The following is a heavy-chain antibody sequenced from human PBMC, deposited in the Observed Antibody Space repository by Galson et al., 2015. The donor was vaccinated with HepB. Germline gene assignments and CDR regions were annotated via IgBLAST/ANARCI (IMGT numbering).Heavy chain of an antibody. CDR3: AREAYYYDSSGYYGEYYYYGMDV. V-gene: IGHV3-33*01. CDR2: IWYDGSNK. D-gene: IGHD3-22*01. Sequence: SLRLSCAASGFTFSSYGMHWVRQAPGKGLEWVAVIWYDGSNKYYADPVKGRFTISRDNSKNTLYLQMNSLRAEDTAVYYCAREAYYYDSSGYYGEYYYYGMDVWGQGTMVTVSS. CDR1: GFTFSSYG. J-gene: IGHJ6*02.